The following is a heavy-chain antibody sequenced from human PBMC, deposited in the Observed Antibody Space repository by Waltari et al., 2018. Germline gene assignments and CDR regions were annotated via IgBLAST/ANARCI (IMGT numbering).Heavy chain of an antibody. V-gene: IGHV4-39*01. CDR3: ARWGSGSQGCYFDY. D-gene: IGHD1-26*01. Sequence: QLQLQESGPGLGKPSETLSLTCTVSGGSISSSSYYWSWIRQPPGKGLEWIGSIYYSGSTYYNPSLKSRVTISVDTSKNQFSLKLSSVTAADTAVYYCARWGSGSQGCYFDYWGQGTLVTVSS. J-gene: IGHJ4*02. CDR2: IYYSGST. CDR1: GGSISSSSYY.